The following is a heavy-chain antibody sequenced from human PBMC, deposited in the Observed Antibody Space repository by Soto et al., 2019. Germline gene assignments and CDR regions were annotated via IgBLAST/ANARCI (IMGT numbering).Heavy chain of an antibody. CDR1: GFTFSIYW. D-gene: IGHD3-22*01. V-gene: IGHV3-7*01. CDR3: ARVGYDKDAFDI. CDR2: IKQDGSEK. Sequence: GGSLRLSCAASGFTFSIYWMSWVRQAPGKGLEWVANIKQDGSEKYYVDSVKGRFTISRDNAKNSLYLQMNSLRAEDTAVYYCARVGYDKDAFDIWGQGTMVTVSS. J-gene: IGHJ3*02.